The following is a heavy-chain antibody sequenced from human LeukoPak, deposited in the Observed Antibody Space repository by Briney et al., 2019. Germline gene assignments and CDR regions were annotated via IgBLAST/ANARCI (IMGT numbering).Heavy chain of an antibody. CDR1: GYSIRSGFY. Sequence: SETLSLTCTVSGYSIRSGFYWGWIRQAPGKGLEWIGSIFQGGTTFYNPSLKSRVIISADTSNNEFSLELSSVTAADTAVYYCARIGTAMIDYWGQGTLVTVSS. J-gene: IGHJ4*02. CDR2: IFQGGTT. CDR3: ARIGTAMIDY. V-gene: IGHV4-38-2*02. D-gene: IGHD5-18*01.